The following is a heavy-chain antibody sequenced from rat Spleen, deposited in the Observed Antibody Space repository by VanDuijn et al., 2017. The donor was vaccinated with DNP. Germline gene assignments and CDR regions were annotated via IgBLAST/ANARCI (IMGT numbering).Heavy chain of an antibody. CDR1: GFTFRNYG. D-gene: IGHD4-3*01. J-gene: IGHJ2*01. CDR3: ARWYNSGYYFDY. CDR2: IPGSGVTT. Sequence: EVQLVESGGGLVQPGRSLTLSCAASGFTFRNYGMAWIRQVPGKGLEWVAAIPGSGVTTYYPDSVKGRFTISRDNAKSSLYLQMNSLRSEDMATYYCARWYNSGYYFDYWGQGVMVTVSS. V-gene: IGHV5S13*01.